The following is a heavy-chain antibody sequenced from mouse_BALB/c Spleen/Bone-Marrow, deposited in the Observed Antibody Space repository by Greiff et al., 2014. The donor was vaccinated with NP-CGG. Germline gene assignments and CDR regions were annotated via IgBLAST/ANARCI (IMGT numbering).Heavy chain of an antibody. CDR3: ARFPFYYGSSFYYFDY. D-gene: IGHD1-1*01. J-gene: IGHJ2*01. V-gene: IGHV1S41*01. CDR2: IAPGSGST. Sequence: DLVKPGTSVKLSCKASGYTFTSYWINWIKQRPGQGLEWIGRIAPGSGSTYYNEMFKGKATLTVDTSSSTAYFQLSSLSSEDSAVYFGARFPFYYGSSFYYFDYWGQGTTLTVSS. CDR1: GYTFTSYW.